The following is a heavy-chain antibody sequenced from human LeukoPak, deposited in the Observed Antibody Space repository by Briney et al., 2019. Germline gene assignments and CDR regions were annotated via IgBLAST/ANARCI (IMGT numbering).Heavy chain of an antibody. D-gene: IGHD2-8*01. CDR3: ARDSCTNGVCYSYFDY. CDR2: ISSSGSTI. J-gene: IGHJ4*02. V-gene: IGHV3-11*04. CDR1: GFTFSNAW. Sequence: GGSLRLSCAASGFTFSNAWMSWVRQAPGKGLEWVSYISSSGSTIYYADSVNGRFTISRDNAKNSLYLQMNSLRAEDTAVYYCARDSCTNGVCYSYFDYWGQGTLVTVSS.